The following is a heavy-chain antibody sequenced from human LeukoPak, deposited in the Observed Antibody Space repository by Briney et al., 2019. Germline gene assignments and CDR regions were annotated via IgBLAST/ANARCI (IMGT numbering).Heavy chain of an antibody. CDR2: LYYMRGA. Sequence: SETLSLTCTVSGGSISGYYWSWSRQPPGKGVEWIGNLYYMRGAWYKSSLKSRVTMSVDTSKNQFSLKLSSVTAADTAVYYCARDQSGSGWSPFDYWGQGTLVTVSS. J-gene: IGHJ4*02. CDR3: ARDQSGSGWSPFDY. V-gene: IGHV4-59*12. D-gene: IGHD6-19*01. CDR1: GGSISGYY.